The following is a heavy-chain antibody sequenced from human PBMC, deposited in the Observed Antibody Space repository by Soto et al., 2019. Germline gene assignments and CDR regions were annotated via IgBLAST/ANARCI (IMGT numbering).Heavy chain of an antibody. D-gene: IGHD3-22*01. J-gene: IGHJ6*02. CDR1: GFTFSSYG. V-gene: IGHV3-30*18. CDR2: ISYDGSNK. Sequence: GGSLRLSCAASGFTFSSYGMHWVRQAPGKGLEWVAVISYDGSNKYYADSVKGRFTISRDNSKNTLYLQMNSLRAEDTAVYYCAKESSGYFLLCGMDVWGQGTTVTVSS. CDR3: AKESSGYFLLCGMDV.